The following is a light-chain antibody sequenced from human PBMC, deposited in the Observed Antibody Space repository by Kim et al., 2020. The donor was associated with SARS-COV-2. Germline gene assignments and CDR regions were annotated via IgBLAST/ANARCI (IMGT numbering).Light chain of an antibody. V-gene: IGKV2-30*02. CDR2: KVS. Sequence: ASISCRPSQSRVHSNGNTYLSWFQQRPGQSPRRLIYKVSNRDSGVPDRFSGSGSGTDFTLKISRVEAEDVGVYYCMQGTHWPPWTFGQGTKVEIK. CDR1: QSRVHSNGNTY. CDR3: MQGTHWPPWT. J-gene: IGKJ1*01.